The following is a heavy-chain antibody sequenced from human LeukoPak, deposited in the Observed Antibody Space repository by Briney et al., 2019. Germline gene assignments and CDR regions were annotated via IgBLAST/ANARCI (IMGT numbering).Heavy chain of an antibody. CDR1: GFTFSSYS. Sequence: GGSLRLSCAASGFTFSSYSMNWVRQAPGKGLEWVSSISGSSSAMEYADLVKGRFTISRDNAKNSLYLQMNRLRAEDTAVYYCARLVSTFRDAYYFDHWGQGTLVTLSS. V-gene: IGHV3-21*01. D-gene: IGHD6-6*01. CDR3: ARLVSTFRDAYYFDH. J-gene: IGHJ4*02. CDR2: ISGSSSAM.